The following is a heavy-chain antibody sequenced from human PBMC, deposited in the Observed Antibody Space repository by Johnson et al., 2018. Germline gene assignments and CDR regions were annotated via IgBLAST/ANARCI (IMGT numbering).Heavy chain of an antibody. V-gene: IGHV3-21*04. J-gene: IGHJ6*02. CDR1: GFTFSSYS. Sequence: EVQLVESGGGLVKPGGSLRLSCAASGFTFSSYSMNWVRQAPGKGLEWVSSISGSGSTIYYTDSVKGRFTISRDNAKNSLYLQMNSLRAEDTAVYYCARDGGRNAFYYYGMDVWGQGTTVTVSS. CDR2: ISGSGSTI. D-gene: IGHD3-10*01. CDR3: ARDGGRNAFYYYGMDV.